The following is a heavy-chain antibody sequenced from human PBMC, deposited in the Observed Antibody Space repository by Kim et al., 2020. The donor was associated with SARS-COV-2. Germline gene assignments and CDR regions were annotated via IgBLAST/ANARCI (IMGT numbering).Heavy chain of an antibody. V-gene: IGHV3-7*01. Sequence: DEYYVDSVKGRFTISRDNAKKSLYLQLNSLRVEDTAMYYCAVAGAGDFDIWDQGTAVTVSS. CDR2: DE. D-gene: IGHD6-19*01. CDR3: AVAGAGDFDI. J-gene: IGHJ3*02.